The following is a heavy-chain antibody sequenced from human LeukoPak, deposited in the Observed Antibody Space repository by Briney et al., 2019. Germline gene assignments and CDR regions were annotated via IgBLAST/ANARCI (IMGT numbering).Heavy chain of an antibody. CDR2: ISSSGGTI. D-gene: IGHD3-22*01. Sequence: PGGSLRLSCAASGFTFSDYYMSWIRQAPGKGLEWVSYISSSGGTIYYADSVKGRFTISRDNAKNSLYLQMNSLRAEDTAVYYCARNPSLIVRFDPWGQGTLVTVSS. CDR3: ARNPSLIVRFDP. V-gene: IGHV3-11*01. J-gene: IGHJ5*02. CDR1: GFTFSDYY.